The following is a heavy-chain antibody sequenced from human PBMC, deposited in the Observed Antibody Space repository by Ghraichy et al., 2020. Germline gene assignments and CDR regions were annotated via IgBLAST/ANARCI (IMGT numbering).Heavy chain of an antibody. CDR2: INHSGST. CDR3: ARLRIRIAAAGPIYRYYNWFDP. Sequence: SETLSLTCAVYGGSFSGYYWSWIRQPPGKGLEWIGEINHSGSTNYNPSLKSRVTISVDTSKNQFSLKLSSVTAADTAVYYCARLRIRIAAAGPIYRYYNWFDPWGQGTLVTVSS. J-gene: IGHJ5*02. D-gene: IGHD6-13*01. CDR1: GGSFSGYY. V-gene: IGHV4-34*01.